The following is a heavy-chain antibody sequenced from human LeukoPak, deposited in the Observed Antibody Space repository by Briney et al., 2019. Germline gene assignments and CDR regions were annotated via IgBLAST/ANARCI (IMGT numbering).Heavy chain of an antibody. V-gene: IGHV1-2*02. J-gene: IGHJ4*02. CDR3: ARVRRYSSSPSPALWY. CDR2: INPNSGGT. Sequence: ASVKVSCKASGYTFTDYYMHWVRQAPGQGLEWMGWINPNSGGTNYAQKFQGRVTMTRDTSISTAYMELSRLRSDDTAVYYCARVRRYSSSPSPALWYWGQGTLVTVSS. D-gene: IGHD6-6*01. CDR1: GYTFTDYY.